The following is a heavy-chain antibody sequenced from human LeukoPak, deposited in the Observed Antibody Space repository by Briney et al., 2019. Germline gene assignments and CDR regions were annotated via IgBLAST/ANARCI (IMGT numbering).Heavy chain of an antibody. V-gene: IGHV3-49*04. Sequence: PGGSLRLSCTAAGFTFGGYGMSWVRQAPGKGLEWVGFIRSKAYGGTTEYAASVKGRFTTSRDNSKNSLYLQMNSLKTEDTAVYYGARVDPGYCSGGSCYYPDYWGQGTLVTVSS. D-gene: IGHD2-15*01. CDR1: GFTFGGYG. J-gene: IGHJ4*02. CDR2: IRSKAYGGTT. CDR3: ARVDPGYCSGGSCYYPDY.